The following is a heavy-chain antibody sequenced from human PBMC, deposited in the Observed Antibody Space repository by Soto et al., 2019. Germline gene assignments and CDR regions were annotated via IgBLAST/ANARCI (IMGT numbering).Heavy chain of an antibody. J-gene: IGHJ3*02. V-gene: IGHV1-69*10. CDR1: GGTFSSYT. CDR3: ARDIAVECSGGSCYSRDAFDI. CDR2: IIPILGIA. Sequence: VKVSCKASGGTFSSYTISWVRQAPGQGLEWMGRIIPILGIANYAQKFQGRVTITADKSTSTAYMELSSLRSEDTAVYYCARDIAVECSGGSCYSRDAFDIWGQGTMVTVSS. D-gene: IGHD2-15*01.